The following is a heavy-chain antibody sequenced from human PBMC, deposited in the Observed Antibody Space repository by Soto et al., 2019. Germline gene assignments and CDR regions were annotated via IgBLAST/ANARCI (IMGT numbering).Heavy chain of an antibody. CDR2: IGSAGDT. CDR3: ARGYLGSFDY. CDR1: AFTFSSYA. J-gene: IGHJ4*02. V-gene: IGHV3-13*01. Sequence: EVQLVESGGGLVQPGGSLRLSCAASAFTFSSYAVHWVRQPTGKGLEWVSVIGSAGDTYYPGSVKGRFTISRENAKNSLYLQMNSLRAEDTAVYYCARGYLGSFDYWGQGTLVTVSS. D-gene: IGHD7-27*01.